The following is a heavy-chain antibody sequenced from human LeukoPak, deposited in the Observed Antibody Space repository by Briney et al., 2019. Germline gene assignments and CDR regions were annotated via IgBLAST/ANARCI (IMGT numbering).Heavy chain of an antibody. CDR2: IRDSGSST. V-gene: IGHV3-23*01. D-gene: IGHD2-21*02. CDR1: GFTFSSYA. Sequence: PGGALRLSCAASGFTFSSYAMSWVRQAPGKGLEWVSAIRDSGSSTHYADSVKGRFTTSRDNSKNTLFLQMNSLRAEDTAIYYCAKSVVTAIDDAFDIWGQGTMVTVSS. CDR3: AKSVVTAIDDAFDI. J-gene: IGHJ3*02.